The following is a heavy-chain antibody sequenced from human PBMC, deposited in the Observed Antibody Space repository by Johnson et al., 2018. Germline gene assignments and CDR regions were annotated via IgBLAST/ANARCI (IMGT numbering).Heavy chain of an antibody. CDR2: ISYDGSNK. J-gene: IGHJ3*02. CDR3: ARDRSTVTFLDAFDI. Sequence: QVQLVESGGGVVQPGRSLRLSCAASGFTFSSYGMHWVRQAPGKGLEWVAVISYDGSNKYYADSVKGRFTISRDNAKNSLYLQMNSLRAEDTAVYYCARDRSTVTFLDAFDIWGQGTMVTVSS. D-gene: IGHD4-17*01. V-gene: IGHV3-30*19. CDR1: GFTFSSYG.